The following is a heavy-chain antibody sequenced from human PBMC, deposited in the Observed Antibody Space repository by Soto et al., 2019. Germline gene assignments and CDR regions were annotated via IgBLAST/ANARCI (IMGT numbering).Heavy chain of an antibody. CDR3: ARNYDFWSGYPEGYYFDY. Sequence: SRTLSLTCAISGDSVSSNSAAWNWIRQSPSRGLEWLGRTYYRSKWYNDYAVSVKSRITINPDTSKNQFSLQLNSVTPEDTAVYYCARNYDFWSGYPEGYYFDYWGQGTLVTVSS. CDR1: GDSVSSNSAA. CDR2: TYYRSKWYN. J-gene: IGHJ4*02. D-gene: IGHD3-3*01. V-gene: IGHV6-1*01.